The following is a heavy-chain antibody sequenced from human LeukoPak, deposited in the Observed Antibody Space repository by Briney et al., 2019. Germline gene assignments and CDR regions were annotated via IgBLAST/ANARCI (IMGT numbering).Heavy chain of an antibody. CDR3: ARHPYYDFWSGYYTGYYFDY. J-gene: IGHJ4*02. CDR1: GGSISSGSYY. CDR2: IYTRGST. V-gene: IGHV4-61*02. Sequence: SQTLSLTCTVSGGSISSGSYYWSWIRQPAGKGLEWIGRIYTRGSTNYNPFLKSRVTISVDTSKKQFSLKLSSVTAADTAVYYCARHPYYDFWSGYYTGYYFDYWGQGTLVTVSS. D-gene: IGHD3-3*01.